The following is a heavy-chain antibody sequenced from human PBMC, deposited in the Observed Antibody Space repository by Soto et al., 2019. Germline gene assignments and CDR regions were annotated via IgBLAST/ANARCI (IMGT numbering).Heavy chain of an antibody. CDR2: IYNSGTT. CDR1: GDSITSNH. Sequence: SETLSLTCAVSGDSITSNHWNWMRQPPGRGLEWIGYIYNSGTTKYNPSLKSRVIISVDTSKSQLSLKLSSVTAADTAVYYCARVSMSTVSWGFDPWGQGTLVTVSS. J-gene: IGHJ5*02. CDR3: ARVSMSTVSWGFDP. V-gene: IGHV4-59*01. D-gene: IGHD4-4*01.